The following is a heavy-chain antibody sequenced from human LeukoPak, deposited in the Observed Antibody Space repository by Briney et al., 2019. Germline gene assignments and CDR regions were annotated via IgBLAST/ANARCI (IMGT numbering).Heavy chain of an antibody. CDR1: RYSFTSYW. CDR3: ARLSRTGDLDY. CDR2: IDPSDTYT. Sequence: GESLKISCKTSRYSFTSYWITWVRQMPGKGLEWMGRIDPSDTYTSYSPSFQGHVTFSADKSISTAYLQWSSLKASDTAMYYCARLSRTGDLDYWGQGTLVTVSS. J-gene: IGHJ4*02. D-gene: IGHD3/OR15-3a*01. V-gene: IGHV5-10-1*01.